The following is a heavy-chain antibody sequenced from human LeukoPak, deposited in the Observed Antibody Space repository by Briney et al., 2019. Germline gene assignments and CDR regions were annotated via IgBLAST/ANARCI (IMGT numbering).Heavy chain of an antibody. D-gene: IGHD3-22*01. Sequence: SETLSLTCTVSGGSISSYYWSWIRQPPGKGLERIGYIYYSGSTNYNPSLKSRVTISVDTSKNQFSLKLSSVTAADTAVYYCARTRYDSSGYYYYYYGMDVWGQGTTVTVSS. CDR2: IYYSGST. CDR1: GGSISSYY. V-gene: IGHV4-59*01. J-gene: IGHJ6*02. CDR3: ARTRYDSSGYYYYYYGMDV.